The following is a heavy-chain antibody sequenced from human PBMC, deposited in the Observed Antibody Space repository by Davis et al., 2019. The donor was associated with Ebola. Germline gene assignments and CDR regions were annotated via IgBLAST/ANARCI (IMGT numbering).Heavy chain of an antibody. J-gene: IGHJ6*02. CDR3: ARFTVTTPLCGMDV. V-gene: IGHV4-59*12. CDR1: GGSINNYF. D-gene: IGHD4-17*01. Sequence: SETLSLTCTVSGGSINNYFWSWIRQPPGKGLEWIGNIHYLGNTNYNPSLKSRVTISVDTSKNQFSLKLSSVTAADTAVYYCARFTVTTPLCGMDVWGQGTTVTVSS. CDR2: IHYLGNT.